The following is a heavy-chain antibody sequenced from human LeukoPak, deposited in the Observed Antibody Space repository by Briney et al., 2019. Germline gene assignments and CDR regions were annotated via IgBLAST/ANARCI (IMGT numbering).Heavy chain of an antibody. CDR2: IYYSGST. D-gene: IGHD4-17*01. V-gene: IGHV4-31*03. CDR1: GGSISSGGYY. J-gene: IGHJ6*02. Sequence: PSQTLSLTCTVSGGSISSGGYYWSWIRQHPGKGLEWIGYIYYSGSTYYNPSLKSRVTISVDTSKNQFSLKLSSVTAADTAVYYCAGDMIYGDYYYYGMDVWGQGTTVTVSS. CDR3: AGDMIYGDYYYYGMDV.